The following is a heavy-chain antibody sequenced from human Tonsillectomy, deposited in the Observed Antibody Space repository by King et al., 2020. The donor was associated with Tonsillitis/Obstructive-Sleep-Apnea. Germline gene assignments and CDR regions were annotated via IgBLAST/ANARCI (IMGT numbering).Heavy chain of an antibody. Sequence: VQLVESGGGLVKPGRSLRLSCTASGFTFGDYAMSWFRQAPGKGLEWVGFIRSKAYGGTTEYAASVKGRFTISRDDSKSIAYLQMNSLKTEDTAVYYCTRVVGDYGSGSYYEGPVDYWGQGTLVTVSS. CDR3: TRVVGDYGSGSYYEGPVDY. CDR2: IRSKAYGGTT. D-gene: IGHD3-10*01. CDR1: GFTFGDYA. V-gene: IGHV3-49*05. J-gene: IGHJ4*02.